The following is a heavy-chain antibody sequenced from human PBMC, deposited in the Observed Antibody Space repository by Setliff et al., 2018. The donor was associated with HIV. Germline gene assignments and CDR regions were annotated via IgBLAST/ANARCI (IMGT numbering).Heavy chain of an antibody. V-gene: IGHV4-39*07. CDR3: ARGHGVYSGSYLAVYFDY. CDR2: IYHSGST. Sequence: NPSETLSLTCTVSGGSIRSSDYYWGWIRQPPGKGLEWIGSIYHSGSTYNNPSLKSRVTIPVDTSKNQFSLKLSSVTAADTAVYYCARGHGVYSGSYLAVYFDYWGQGTLVTVSS. CDR1: GGSIRSSDYY. J-gene: IGHJ4*02. D-gene: IGHD1-26*01.